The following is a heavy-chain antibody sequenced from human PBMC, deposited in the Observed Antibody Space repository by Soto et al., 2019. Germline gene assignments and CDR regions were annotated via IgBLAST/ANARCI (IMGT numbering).Heavy chain of an antibody. J-gene: IGHJ6*02. CDR1: GFAFSSYS. CDR2: IGTRSDI. V-gene: IGHV3-21*01. D-gene: IGHD2-21*02. CDR3: AREETAWPLAYGLDV. Sequence: GGSLRLSCAASGFAFSSYSMHWVRQAPGKGLEWVSSIGTRSDIYYADSVKGRFTISRDNAKNSLSLQMNSMTAEDTAVYYCAREETAWPLAYGLDVWGQGTTVTVSS.